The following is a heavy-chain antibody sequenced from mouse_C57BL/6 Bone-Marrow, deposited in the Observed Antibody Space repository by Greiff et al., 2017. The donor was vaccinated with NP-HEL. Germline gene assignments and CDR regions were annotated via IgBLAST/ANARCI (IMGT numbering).Heavy chain of an antibody. CDR3: AREGYSNYPYWYFEV. CDR1: GYTFTSYW. CDR2: IDPSDSYT. J-gene: IGHJ1*03. Sequence: QVQLQQPGAELVKPGASVKLSCKASGYTFTSYWMQWVKQRPGQGLEWIGEIDPSDSYTNYNQKFKGKATLTVDTSSSTAYMQLRSLTSEDSAVYYCAREGYSNYPYWYFEVWGTGTTVTVSS. D-gene: IGHD2-5*01. V-gene: IGHV1-50*01.